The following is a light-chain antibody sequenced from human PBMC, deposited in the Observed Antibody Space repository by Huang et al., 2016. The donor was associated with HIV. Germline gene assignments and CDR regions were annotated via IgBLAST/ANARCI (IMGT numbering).Light chain of an antibody. J-gene: IGKJ1*01. CDR3: QQYDSSPWT. V-gene: IGKV3-20*01. CDR1: QSVSSSY. CDR2: GAS. Sequence: EIVLTQSPGTLSLSPGERATLSWRASQSVSSSYLAWYQQKPGQAPRLLFYGASSRATGIPDRFSGSGSGTDFTLTISRLEPEDFAVYYCQQYDSSPWTFGQGTKVEIK.